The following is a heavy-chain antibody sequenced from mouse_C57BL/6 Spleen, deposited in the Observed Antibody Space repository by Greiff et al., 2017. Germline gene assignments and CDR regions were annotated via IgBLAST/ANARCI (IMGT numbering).Heavy chain of an antibody. D-gene: IGHD1-1*01. V-gene: IGHV1-61*01. CDR3: ARGITTVNY. Sequence: VQLQQPGAELVRPGSSVKLSCKASGYTFTSYWMDWVKQRPGQGLEWIGNIYPSDSETHYNQKFKDKATLTVDKSSSTAYMQLSSLTSADSAVYDCARGITTVNYWGQGTTLTVSS. J-gene: IGHJ2*01. CDR1: GYTFTSYW. CDR2: IYPSDSET.